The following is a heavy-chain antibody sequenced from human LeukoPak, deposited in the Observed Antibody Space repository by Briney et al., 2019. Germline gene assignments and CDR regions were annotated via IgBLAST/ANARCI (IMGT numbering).Heavy chain of an antibody. CDR1: GYTFTSYG. CDR3: ARDPLLVLMVYAMGSPYFDY. CDR2: ISAYNGNT. D-gene: IGHD2-8*01. J-gene: IGHJ4*02. Sequence: GASVKVSCEASGYTFTSYGISWVRQAPGQGLEWMGWISAYNGNTNYAQRLQGRVTMTTDTSTSTAYMELRSLRSDDTAVYYCARDPLLVLMVYAMGSPYFDYWGQGTLVTVSS. V-gene: IGHV1-18*01.